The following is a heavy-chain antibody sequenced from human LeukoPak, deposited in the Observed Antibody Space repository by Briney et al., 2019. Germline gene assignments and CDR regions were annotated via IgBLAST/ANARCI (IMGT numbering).Heavy chain of an antibody. J-gene: IGHJ4*02. V-gene: IGHV4-59*12. CDR2: IYYSGST. D-gene: IGHD3-22*01. CDR1: GGSISSYY. CDR3: ARGGVTYYYDSSGYYYIDY. Sequence: SETLSLTCTVSGGSISSYYWSWIRQPPGKGLEWIGYIYYSGSTNYNPSLKSRVTISVDTSKNQFSLKLSSVTAADTAVYYCARGGVTYYYDSSGYYYIDYWGQGTLVTVSS.